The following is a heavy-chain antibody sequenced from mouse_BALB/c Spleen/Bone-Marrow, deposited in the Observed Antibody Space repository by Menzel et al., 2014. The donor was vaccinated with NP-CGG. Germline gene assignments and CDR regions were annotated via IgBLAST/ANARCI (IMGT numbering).Heavy chain of an antibody. Sequence: EVQGVESGGGLVQPGGSLKLSCAASGFTFSSYGMFWVRQTPDKRLELVASINSNGGSTYYPDSVKGRFTISRDNAKNTLSLQMSSLKSEDTAMYYCERGNYGNYVDYFGYWGQGTTLTVSS. CDR2: INSNGGST. CDR3: ERGNYGNYVDYFGY. V-gene: IGHV5-6-3*01. D-gene: IGHD2-1*01. J-gene: IGHJ2*01. CDR1: GFTFSSYG.